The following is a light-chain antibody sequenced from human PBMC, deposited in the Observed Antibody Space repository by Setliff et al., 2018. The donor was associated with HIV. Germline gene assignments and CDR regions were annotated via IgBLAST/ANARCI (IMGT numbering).Light chain of an antibody. CDR3: NSSTASAPYV. Sequence: QSALTQPASVSGSPGQSITISCTGSSSDIGSYDSISWYQQLPGKAPEVVIFDVTSRPSGVSVRFSGSKSGNTASLTISGLQAEDEGDYYCNSSTASAPYVFGTGTKVTVL. J-gene: IGLJ1*01. CDR1: SSDIGSYDS. V-gene: IGLV2-14*01. CDR2: DVT.